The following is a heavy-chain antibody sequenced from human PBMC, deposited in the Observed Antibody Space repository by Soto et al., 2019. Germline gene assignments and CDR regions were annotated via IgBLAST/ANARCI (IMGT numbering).Heavy chain of an antibody. CDR3: AKDKGPYSYGPYGMDV. V-gene: IGHV3-30*18. D-gene: IGHD5-18*01. Sequence: QVQLVESGGGVVQPGRSLILSCAASGFTFSGYGMHWVRQAPGKVLEWVALISYDGSNKYYADSVKGRFTISRDNSKNTLYLQMNSLRAEDAAVYYCAKDKGPYSYGPYGMDVWGQGTTVTVSS. CDR2: ISYDGSNK. CDR1: GFTFSGYG. J-gene: IGHJ6*02.